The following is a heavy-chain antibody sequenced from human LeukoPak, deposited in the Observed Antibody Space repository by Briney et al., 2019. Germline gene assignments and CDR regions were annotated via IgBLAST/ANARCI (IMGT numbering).Heavy chain of an antibody. D-gene: IGHD4-11*01. J-gene: IGHJ6*03. V-gene: IGHV3-30*02. CDR2: IRYDGSNK. Sequence: GGSLRLSCAASGFTFSSYGMHWVRQAPGKGLEWVAFIRYDGSNKYYADSVMGRFTISRDNSKNTLYLQMNSLRAEDTAVYYCAKAPTSDYYYYMDVWGKGTTVTVSS. CDR1: GFTFSSYG. CDR3: AKAPTSDYYYYMDV.